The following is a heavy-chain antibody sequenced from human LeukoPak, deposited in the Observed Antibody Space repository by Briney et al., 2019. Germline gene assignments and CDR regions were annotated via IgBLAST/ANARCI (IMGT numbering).Heavy chain of an antibody. CDR3: ARVMAAMGYAFDI. J-gene: IGHJ3*02. D-gene: IGHD5-18*01. V-gene: IGHV1-2*02. CDR2: INPNSGGT. Sequence: ASVKVSCKASGYTFTGYYMHWVRQAPGQGLGWMGWINPNSGGTNYAQKFQGRVTMTRDTSISTAYMELSRLRSDDTAVYYCARVMAAMGYAFDIWGQGTMVTVSS. CDR1: GYTFTGYY.